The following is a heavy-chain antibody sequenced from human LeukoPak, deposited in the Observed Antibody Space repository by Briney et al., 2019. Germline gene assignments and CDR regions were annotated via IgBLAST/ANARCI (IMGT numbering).Heavy chain of an antibody. V-gene: IGHV1-8*03. Sequence: EASVKVSCKASGYTFTSYDINWVRQATGQGLEWMGWMNPKSGNTGYAQKFQGRVTITRNTSINTAYMELSSLRSEETAVYYCARGLHERPSWWEYYYYYMDVWGKGTTVTVSS. CDR2: MNPKSGNT. J-gene: IGHJ6*03. D-gene: IGHD1-26*01. CDR1: GYTFTSYD. CDR3: ARGLHERPSWWEYYYYYMDV.